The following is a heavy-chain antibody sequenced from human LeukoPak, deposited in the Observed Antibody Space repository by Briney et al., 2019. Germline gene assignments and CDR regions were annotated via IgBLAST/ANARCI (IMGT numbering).Heavy chain of an antibody. V-gene: IGHV3-74*01. D-gene: IGHD3-22*01. CDR2: INSDGSST. CDR1: GFTFSSYW. J-gene: IGHJ4*02. CDR3: AREPSYYDSSGCLDY. Sequence: GGSLRLSCAASGFTFSSYWMHWVRQAPGKGLVWVSRINSDGSSTSYADSVKGRFTISRDNSKNTLYLQMNSLRAEDTAVYYCAREPSYYDSSGCLDYWGQGTLVTVSS.